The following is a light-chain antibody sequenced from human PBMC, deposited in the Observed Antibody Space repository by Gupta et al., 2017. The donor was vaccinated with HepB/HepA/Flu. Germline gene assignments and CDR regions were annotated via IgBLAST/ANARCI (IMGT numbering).Light chain of an antibody. J-gene: IGKJ4*01. Sequence: DFVMTQSPDSLAVSLGERATINCKSSPSVLYSSNNKNYLAWYQQKPGQPPKLLIYWASTRASGVPYRFSGSGSGTDFTLTISSLQAEDVAVYYCQQDYTTPVTFGGGTKVEIK. V-gene: IGKV4-1*01. CDR2: WAS. CDR3: QQDYTTPVT. CDR1: PSVLYSSNNKNY.